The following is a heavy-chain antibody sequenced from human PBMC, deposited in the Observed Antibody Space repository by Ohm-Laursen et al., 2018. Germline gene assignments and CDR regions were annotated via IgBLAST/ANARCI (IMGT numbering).Heavy chain of an antibody. J-gene: IGHJ3*01. D-gene: IGHD4-23*01. CDR2: IKPDGNEK. CDR1: GFIFSSYC. Sequence: SLRLSCSASGFIFSSYCMSWVRQAPGKGLEWVANIKPDGNEKYYVDSVKGRFTISRDNVKNSLYLQMNSLRAEDTAVYYCANYGGDDAFDFWGQGTMVTVSS. CDR3: ANYGGDDAFDF. V-gene: IGHV3-7*01.